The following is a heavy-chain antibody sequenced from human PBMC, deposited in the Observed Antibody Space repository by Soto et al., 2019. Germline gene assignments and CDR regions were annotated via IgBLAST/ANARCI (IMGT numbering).Heavy chain of an antibody. CDR3: VVGGHLDY. CDR2: IKQDGSEK. CDR1: GFSFSTFW. D-gene: IGHD2-15*01. Sequence: EIQLVESGGGLVQPGGSLRLSCAASGFSFSTFWMSWARQAPGKGLEWVANIKQDGSEKNYVDSVKGRFTISRDNAENSLYLQINSLRAEDTAVYHCVVGGHLDYWGQGTLVTVSS. V-gene: IGHV3-7*02. J-gene: IGHJ4*02.